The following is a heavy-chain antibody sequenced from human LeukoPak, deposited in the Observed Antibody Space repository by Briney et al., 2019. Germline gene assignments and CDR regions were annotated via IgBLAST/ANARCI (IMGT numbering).Heavy chain of an antibody. CDR3: ARDSCGSGNYCNWFDP. CDR2: ISSSGTIM. V-gene: IGHV3-11*01. J-gene: IGHJ5*02. Sequence: GGSLRLSCAASGFIFNDRYIHWIRQAPGKGLEWVSYISSSGTIMYYADSVRDRFTISRDNAKNSVYLQMHDLRAEDTAVYYYARDSCGSGNYCNWFDPWGQGTLVTVSS. CDR1: GFIFNDRY. D-gene: IGHD3-10*01.